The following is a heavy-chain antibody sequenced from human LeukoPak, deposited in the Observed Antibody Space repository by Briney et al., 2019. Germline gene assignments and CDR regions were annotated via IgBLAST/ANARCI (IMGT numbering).Heavy chain of an antibody. J-gene: IGHJ4*02. CDR1: GYSFTSYW. D-gene: IGHD3-22*01. Sequence: GESLKISCKGSGYSFTSYWIGWVRQLPGKGLEWMGIIYPGDSDTRYSPSFQGQVTISAGKSISTAYLQWSSLKASDTAMYYCARRGRYYDSSGYSSHIDYWGQGTLVTVSS. V-gene: IGHV5-51*01. CDR2: IYPGDSDT. CDR3: ARRGRYYDSSGYSSHIDY.